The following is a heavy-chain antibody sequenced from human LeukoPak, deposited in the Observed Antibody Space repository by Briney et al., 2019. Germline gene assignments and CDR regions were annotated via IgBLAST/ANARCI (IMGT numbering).Heavy chain of an antibody. J-gene: IGHJ4*02. D-gene: IGHD2/OR15-2a*01. CDR1: GFSFSSYS. CDR3: ARDYVYAFDY. Sequence: PGRSLRLSCAASGFSFSSYSINWVRQAPGKGLEWVSYISGDGNAKHYTDSVKGRFTISRDNAENALYLQMNSLRAEDTAVYFCARDYVYAFDYWGQGTLVTVS. CDR2: ISGDGNAK. V-gene: IGHV3-48*01.